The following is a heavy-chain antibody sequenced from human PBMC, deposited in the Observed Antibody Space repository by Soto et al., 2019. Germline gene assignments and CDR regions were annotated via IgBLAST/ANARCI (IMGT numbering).Heavy chain of an antibody. J-gene: IGHJ5*02. Sequence: QLQLQESGPGLVKPSETLSLTCTVSSGSISSTIYSWDWIRQPPGKGLEWIGSIFYSGSTYYNPSLKVLVTISVDTSKNQFSLTLPSVTAADTAVYYCARQCRGVTCHWFVPWGQGTLVTVSS. CDR3: ARQCRGVTCHWFVP. V-gene: IGHV4-39*01. D-gene: IGHD2-15*01. CDR1: SGSISSTIYS. CDR2: IFYSGST.